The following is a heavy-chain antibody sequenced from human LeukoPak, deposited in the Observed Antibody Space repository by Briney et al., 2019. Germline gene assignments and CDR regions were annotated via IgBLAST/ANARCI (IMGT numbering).Heavy chain of an antibody. CDR3: ARGIRSLRVVTDWFDP. D-gene: IGHD4-23*01. CDR1: GFTFSSYA. J-gene: IGHJ5*02. Sequence: GRSLRLSCAASGFTFSSYAMHWVRQAPGKGLEGVAVISYDGSNKYYADSVKGRFTISRDNSKNTLYLQMNSLRAEDTAVYYCARGIRSLRVVTDWFDPWGQGTLVTVSS. V-gene: IGHV3-30-3*01. CDR2: ISYDGSNK.